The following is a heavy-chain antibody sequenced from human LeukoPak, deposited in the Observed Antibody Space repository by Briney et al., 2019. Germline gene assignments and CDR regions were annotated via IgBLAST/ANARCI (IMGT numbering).Heavy chain of an antibody. Sequence: SETLSLTCTVSGGSISSYYWSWIRQPAGKGLEWIGRIYTSGSTNYNPSLKSRVTMSVDTSKNQFSLKLSSVTAADTAVYYCARSRIAAAGIYYYYYGMDVWGQGTTVTVSS. D-gene: IGHD6-13*01. CDR2: IYTSGST. CDR1: GGSISSYY. CDR3: ARSRIAAAGIYYYYYGMDV. V-gene: IGHV4-4*07. J-gene: IGHJ6*02.